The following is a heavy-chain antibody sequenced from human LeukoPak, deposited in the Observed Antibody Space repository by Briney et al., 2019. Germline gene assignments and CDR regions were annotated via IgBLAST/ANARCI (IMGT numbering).Heavy chain of an antibody. Sequence: GGSLRLSCAASGFTFSDYYMSWIRQAPGKGLEWVSYISSSGSTIYYADSVKGRFTISRDNAKNSLYLQMNSLRAEDTAVYYCAGGGELDYYYYYGMDVWGQGTTVTVSS. CDR3: AGGGELDYYYYYGMDV. J-gene: IGHJ6*02. CDR1: GFTFSDYY. CDR2: ISSSGSTI. V-gene: IGHV3-11*01. D-gene: IGHD3-3*02.